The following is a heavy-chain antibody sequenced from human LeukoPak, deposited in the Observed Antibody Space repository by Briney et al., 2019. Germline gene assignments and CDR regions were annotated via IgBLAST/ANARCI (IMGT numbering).Heavy chain of an antibody. V-gene: IGHV3-23*01. CDR2: ISVSGGTT. CDR1: GFTFSNYG. CDR3: AKLKFPSGVYYFDS. Sequence: QSGGSLRLSCAASGFTFSNYGMGWVRQAPGKGLEWVSVISVSGGTTYYADSVKGRFTISRDNSKNTLYLQMNSLRAEDTAVYYCAKLKFPSGVYYFDSWGQGTLVTVSS. J-gene: IGHJ4*02. D-gene: IGHD7-27*01.